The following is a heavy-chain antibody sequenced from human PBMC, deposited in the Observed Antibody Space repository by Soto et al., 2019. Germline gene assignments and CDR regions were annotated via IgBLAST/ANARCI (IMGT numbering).Heavy chain of an antibody. CDR2: IWYDGSNK. V-gene: IGHV3-33*01. J-gene: IGHJ6*02. CDR1: GFTFSSYG. CDR3: AREGDNCISTSCHYYYYGMDV. D-gene: IGHD2-2*01. Sequence: QVQLVESGGGVVQPGRSLRLSCAASGFTFSSYGMHWVRQAPGKGLEWVAVIWYDGSNKYYADSVKGRFTISRDNSKNTLYLQMNSLRAEDTAVYYRAREGDNCISTSCHYYYYGMDVWGQGTTVTVSS.